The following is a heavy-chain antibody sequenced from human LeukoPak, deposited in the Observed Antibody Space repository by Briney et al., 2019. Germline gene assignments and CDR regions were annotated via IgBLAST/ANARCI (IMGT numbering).Heavy chain of an antibody. CDR2: INHSGST. D-gene: IGHD3-22*01. J-gene: IGHJ4*02. Sequence: PETLSLTCTVSGGSISSYYWSWIRQPPGKGLEWIGEINHSGSTNYNPSLKSRVTISVDTSRNQFSLKLSSVTAADTAVYYCARVEGGSGSHFDYWGQGTLVTVSS. V-gene: IGHV4-34*01. CDR1: GGSISSYY. CDR3: ARVEGGSGSHFDY.